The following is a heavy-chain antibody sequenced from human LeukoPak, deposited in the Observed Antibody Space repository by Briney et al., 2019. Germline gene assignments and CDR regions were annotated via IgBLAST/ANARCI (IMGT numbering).Heavy chain of an antibody. D-gene: IGHD1-26*01. CDR2: IYYSGST. J-gene: IGHJ5*02. CDR1: GGSISSSSYY. Sequence: PSETLSLTCTVSGGSISSSSYYWGWIRQPPGKGLEWIGSIYYSGSTYCNPSLKSRVTISVDTSKNQFSLKLSSVTAADTAVYYCARENPPELSHLVFDPWGQGTLVTVSS. V-gene: IGHV4-39*07. CDR3: ARENPPELSHLVFDP.